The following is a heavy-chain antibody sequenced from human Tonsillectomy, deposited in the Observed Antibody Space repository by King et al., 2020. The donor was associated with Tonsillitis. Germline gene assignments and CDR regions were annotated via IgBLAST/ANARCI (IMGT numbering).Heavy chain of an antibody. J-gene: IGHJ4*02. CDR2: ISSSSSYI. V-gene: IGHV3-21*01. Sequence: VQLVESGGGLVKPGGSLRLSCAASGFTFSSYSMNWVRQAPGKGLEWVSSISSSSSYIYYADSVKGRFTISRDNAKNSLYLQMNSLKAEDTAVYYCASTPHCTNGVCRDYWGQGTLVTVSS. D-gene: IGHD2-8*01. CDR1: GFTFSSYS. CDR3: ASTPHCTNGVCRDY.